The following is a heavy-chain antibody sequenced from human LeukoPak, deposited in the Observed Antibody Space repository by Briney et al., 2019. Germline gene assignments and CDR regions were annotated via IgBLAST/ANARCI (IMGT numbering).Heavy chain of an antibody. CDR3: AKGGVYHYYFMDV. J-gene: IGHJ6*03. Sequence: GGSLRLSCAASEFTFNTYAMSWVRQAPGKGLEWVSCISASAGGTYYADSVKGRFTISRDNSKNTLYLQMNSLRAEDTAVYYCAKGGVYHYYFMDVWGKGTTVTVSS. CDR2: ISASAGGT. V-gene: IGHV3-23*01. D-gene: IGHD6-25*01. CDR1: EFTFNTYA.